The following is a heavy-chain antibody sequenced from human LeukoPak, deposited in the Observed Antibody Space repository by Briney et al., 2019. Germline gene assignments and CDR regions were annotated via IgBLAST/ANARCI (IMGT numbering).Heavy chain of an antibody. J-gene: IGHJ4*02. D-gene: IGHD3-10*01. CDR1: GFTFGSYA. Sequence: GRSLRLSCAASGFTFGSYAMSWVRQAPGKGLEWVSAISGSGGSTYYADSVKGRFTISRDNSKNTLYLQMNSLRAEDTAVYYCAKPKYYYGSGSFLQNGFDYWGQGTLVTVSS. V-gene: IGHV3-23*01. CDR2: ISGSGGST. CDR3: AKPKYYYGSGSFLQNGFDY.